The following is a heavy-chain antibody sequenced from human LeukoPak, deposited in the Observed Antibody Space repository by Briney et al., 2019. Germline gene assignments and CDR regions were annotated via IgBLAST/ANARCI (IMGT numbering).Heavy chain of an antibody. Sequence: AGGSLRLSCAASGFTFSSYAMSWVRQAPGKGLEWVSAISGSGGSTYYADSVKGRFTISRDNAKNSLYLQMNSLRAEDTAVYYCANHNWKAADYWGQGTLVTVSS. D-gene: IGHD1-20*01. CDR3: ANHNWKAADY. CDR2: ISGSGGST. V-gene: IGHV3-23*01. J-gene: IGHJ4*02. CDR1: GFTFSSYA.